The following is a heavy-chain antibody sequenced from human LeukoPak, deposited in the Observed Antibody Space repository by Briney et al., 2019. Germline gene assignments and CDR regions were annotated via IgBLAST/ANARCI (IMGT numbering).Heavy chain of an antibody. V-gene: IGHV1-46*01. CDR2: INPSGGST. CDR3: ATAYSGSFFDY. CDR1: GYTFTSYY. Sequence: ASAKVSCKASGYTFTSYYMHWVRQAPGQGLEWMGIINPSGGSTSYAQKFQGRVTMTRDMSTSTVYMELSSLRSEDTAVYYCATAYSGSFFDYWGQGTLVTVSS. D-gene: IGHD1-26*01. J-gene: IGHJ4*02.